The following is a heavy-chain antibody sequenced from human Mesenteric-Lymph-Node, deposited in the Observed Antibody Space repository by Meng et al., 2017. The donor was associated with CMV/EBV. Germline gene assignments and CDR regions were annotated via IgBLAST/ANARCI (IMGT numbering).Heavy chain of an antibody. CDR3: AKDGDYSGSYY. V-gene: IGHV3-23*03. CDR1: GITFSNYA. CDR2: IYGGDDVT. D-gene: IGHD1-26*01. J-gene: IGHJ4*02. Sequence: GGSLRLSCAASGITFSNYAMSWVRQAPGKGLGWVSGIYGGDDVTHYADSVKGRFTISRDNSKNTLYLQMNSLRAEDTAVYYCAKDGDYSGSYYWGQGTLVTVSS.